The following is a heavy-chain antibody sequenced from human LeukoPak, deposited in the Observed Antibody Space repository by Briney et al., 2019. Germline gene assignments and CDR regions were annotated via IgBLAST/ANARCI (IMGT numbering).Heavy chain of an antibody. CDR3: AREGIREPYDY. CDR2: INPNSGGT. D-gene: IGHD1-14*01. Sequence: ASVKVSCKASGGTFSSYAISWVRQAPGQGLEWMGRINPNSGGTNYAQKFQGRVTMTRDTSISTAYMELSRLRSDDTAVYYCAREGIREPYDYWGQGTLVTVSS. J-gene: IGHJ4*02. V-gene: IGHV1-2*06. CDR1: GGTFSSYA.